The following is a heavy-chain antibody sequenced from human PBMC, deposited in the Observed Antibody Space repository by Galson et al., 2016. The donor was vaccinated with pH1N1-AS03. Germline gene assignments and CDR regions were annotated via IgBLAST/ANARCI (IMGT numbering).Heavy chain of an antibody. V-gene: IGHV3-30*02. D-gene: IGHD1-26*01. J-gene: IGHJ3*01. CDR2: IRYDGRNK. CDR1: GFTFRSFG. CDR3: AKDFLGWASDV. Sequence: SLRLSCAASGFTFRSFGMNWVRQAPGKGLEWVAFIRYDGRNKFYADSMKGRFTISRDDAKNSLYLQMSSLRAEDTAIYYCAKDFLGWASDVWGQGTMVTVSS.